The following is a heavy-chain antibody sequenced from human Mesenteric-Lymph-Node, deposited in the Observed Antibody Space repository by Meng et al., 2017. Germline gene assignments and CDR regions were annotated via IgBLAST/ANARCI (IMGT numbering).Heavy chain of an antibody. J-gene: IGHJ4*02. Sequence: GESLKISCAASGFTFSSYAMSWVRQAPGKGLEWVSAISGSGGSTYYADSVKGRFTISRDNSKNTLYLQMNSLRAEDTAVYYCASTYYYGSGSQIDYWGQGTLVTVSS. CDR3: ASTYYYGSGSQIDY. CDR1: GFTFSSYA. D-gene: IGHD3-10*01. CDR2: ISGSGGST. V-gene: IGHV3-23*01.